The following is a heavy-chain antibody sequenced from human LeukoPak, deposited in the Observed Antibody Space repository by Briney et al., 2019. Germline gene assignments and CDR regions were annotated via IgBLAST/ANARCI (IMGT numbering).Heavy chain of an antibody. J-gene: IGHJ5*02. Sequence: SETLSLTCTVSGGSISSGSYYWSWIRQPAGKGLEWIGRIYTSGSTNYNPSLKSRVTISVDTSKNQFSLKLSSVTAADTAVYYCARESVVVVAASNWFDPWGQGTLVTVSS. CDR1: GGSISSGSYY. V-gene: IGHV4-61*02. D-gene: IGHD2-15*01. CDR2: IYTSGST. CDR3: ARESVVVVAASNWFDP.